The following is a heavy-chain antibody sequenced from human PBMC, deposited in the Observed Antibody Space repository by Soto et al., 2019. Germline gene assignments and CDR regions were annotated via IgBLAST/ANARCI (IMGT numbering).Heavy chain of an antibody. CDR3: AKDRGLWADSSSWFAWFDP. CDR2: ISGSGGST. Sequence: EVQLLESGGGLVQPGGSLRLSCAASGFTFSSYAMSWVRQAPGKGLEWVSAISGSGGSTYYADSVKGRFTISRDNSKNTLYLQRNSLRAEDTAVYYCAKDRGLWADSSSWFAWFDPWGQGTLVTVSS. CDR1: GFTFSSYA. V-gene: IGHV3-23*01. D-gene: IGHD6-13*01. J-gene: IGHJ5*02.